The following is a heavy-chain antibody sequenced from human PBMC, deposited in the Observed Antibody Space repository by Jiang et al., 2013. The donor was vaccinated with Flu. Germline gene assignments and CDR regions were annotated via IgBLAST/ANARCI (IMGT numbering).Heavy chain of an antibody. Sequence: VQLLESGGGVVQPGRSLRLSCAASGFTFSTYGMHWVRQAPGKGLEWVAVIWYDGSNKYYADSVKGRFTISRDNSKNTVYLQMNSLRAEDTAVYYCARDTPSWASVDTAMVYSNFDYWGQGTLVTVSS. V-gene: IGHV3-33*01. CDR1: GFTFSTYG. D-gene: IGHD5-18*01. CDR2: IWYDGSNK. CDR3: ARDTPSWASVDTAMVYSNFDY. J-gene: IGHJ4*02.